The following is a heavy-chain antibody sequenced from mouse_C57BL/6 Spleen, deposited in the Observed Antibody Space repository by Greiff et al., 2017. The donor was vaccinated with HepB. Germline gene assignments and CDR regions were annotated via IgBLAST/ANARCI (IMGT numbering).Heavy chain of an antibody. CDR1: GYTFTSYW. J-gene: IGHJ1*03. D-gene: IGHD1-1*01. CDR3: ARWGSITTVVAPDWYFDV. CDR2: IYPGSGST. V-gene: IGHV1-55*01. Sequence: QVQLQQPGAELVKPGASVKMSCKASGYTFTSYWITWVKQRPGQGLEWIGDIYPGSGSTNYNEKFKSKATLTVDTSSSTAYMQLSSLTSEDSAVYYCARWGSITTVVAPDWYFDVWGTGTTVTVSS.